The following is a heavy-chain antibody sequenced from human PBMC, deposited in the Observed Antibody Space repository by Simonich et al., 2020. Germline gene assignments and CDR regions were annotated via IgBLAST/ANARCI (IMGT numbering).Heavy chain of an antibody. J-gene: IGHJ3*02. CDR3: ARDYSNYDAFDI. V-gene: IGHV3-74*01. Sequence: EVQLVESGGGLVQPGGSLRLSWAASGFTFSSYWMHWVRQGPGTGMVWVSRINSVGSSTSYADSVKGRLTISRDNAKNTLYLQMNSLRAEDTAVYYCARDYSNYDAFDIWGQGTMVTVSS. D-gene: IGHD4-4*01. CDR1: GFTFSSYW. CDR2: INSVGSST.